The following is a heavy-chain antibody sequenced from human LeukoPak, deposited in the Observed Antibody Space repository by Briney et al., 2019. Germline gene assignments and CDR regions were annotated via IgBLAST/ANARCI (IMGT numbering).Heavy chain of an antibody. J-gene: IGHJ4*02. CDR1: GDSMRSGYY. V-gene: IGHV4-39*01. CDR2: ISYTGST. D-gene: IGHD3-3*01. Sequence: PSETLSLTCTVSGDSMRSGYYWGWIRQPPGKGLDCIGSISYTGSTYYNPSLESRVTMSIDTSKNQFSLRLSSVTATDTAVYYCARQTGVGLFILPGGQGTLVTVSS. CDR3: ARQTGVGLFILP.